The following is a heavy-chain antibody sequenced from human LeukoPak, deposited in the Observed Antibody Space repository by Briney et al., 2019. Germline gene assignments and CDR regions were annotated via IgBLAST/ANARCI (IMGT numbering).Heavy chain of an antibody. D-gene: IGHD6-13*01. CDR2: ISPSSSST. V-gene: IGHV3-11*05. J-gene: IGHJ4*02. Sequence: GGSLRLSCAASGFTFSDYYMSWIRQAPGKGLEWVSYISPSSSSTTYADSVKGRFTISRDNAKNSLYLQMNSLRAEDTAVYYCARVGTIVAAGSPVYWGQGTLVTVSS. CDR3: ARVGTIVAAGSPVY. CDR1: GFTFSDYY.